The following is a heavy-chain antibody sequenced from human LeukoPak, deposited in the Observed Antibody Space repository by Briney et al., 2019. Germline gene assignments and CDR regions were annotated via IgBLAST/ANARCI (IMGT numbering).Heavy chain of an antibody. D-gene: IGHD5-24*01. Sequence: SETLSLTCTVSGGSISNTNYYWAWIRQPPGRGLEWIGSIYYTGTTFDNPSLKSRVTLSVDTSKNQFSLRLTSVTAADTAVYYCARHGYQTPFDYWALGTVVRDSS. CDR3: ARHGYQTPFDY. CDR2: IYYTGTT. CDR1: GGSISNTNYY. J-gene: IGHJ4*02. V-gene: IGHV4-39*07.